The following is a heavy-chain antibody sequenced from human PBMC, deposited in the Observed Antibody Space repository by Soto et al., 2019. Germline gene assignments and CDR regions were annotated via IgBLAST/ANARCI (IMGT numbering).Heavy chain of an antibody. CDR2: ISGTGVYI. CDR3: ARESEDLTSNFDY. J-gene: IGHJ4*02. V-gene: IGHV3-21*01. Sequence: PGGSLRLSCVASGFTFSNYNMNWVRQAPGKGLEWVSHISGTGVYIYYADSMKGRFTVSRDNAKNSVYLEMNSLSAEDTAVYYCARESEDLTSNFDYWGQGTLVTVSS. CDR1: GFTFSNYN.